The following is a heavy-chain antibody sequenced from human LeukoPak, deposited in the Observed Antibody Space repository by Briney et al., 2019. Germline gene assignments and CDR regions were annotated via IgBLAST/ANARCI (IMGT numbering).Heavy chain of an antibody. Sequence: ASVKVSCKASGYTFTSYGISWVRQAPGQGLEWMGWISAYNGNTNYAQKLQGRVTMTTDTSTSTAYMELRSLRSDDTAVYYCARGTRYTMVRGVIKLSDYYYYMDVWGKGPRSPSP. CDR2: ISAYNGNT. CDR3: ARGTRYTMVRGVIKLSDYYYYMDV. CDR1: GYTFTSYG. D-gene: IGHD3-10*01. J-gene: IGHJ6*03. V-gene: IGHV1-18*01.